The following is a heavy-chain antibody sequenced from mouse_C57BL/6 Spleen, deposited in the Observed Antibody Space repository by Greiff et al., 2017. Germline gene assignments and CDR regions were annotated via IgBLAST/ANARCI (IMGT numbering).Heavy chain of an antibody. CDR1: GFTFSDYG. CDR2: ISNLAYSI. Sequence: EVMLVESGGGLVQPGGSLKLSCAASGFTFSDYGMAWVRQAPRKGPEWVAFISNLAYSIYYADKVTGRFTISRENAKNTLYLEMSSLRSEDTAMYYCAREGFYDGPYYAMDYWGQGTSVTVSS. D-gene: IGHD2-3*01. CDR3: AREGFYDGPYYAMDY. V-gene: IGHV5-15*01. J-gene: IGHJ4*01.